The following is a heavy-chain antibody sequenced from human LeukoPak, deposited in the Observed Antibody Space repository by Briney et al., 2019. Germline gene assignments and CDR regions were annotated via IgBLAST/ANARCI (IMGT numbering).Heavy chain of an antibody. D-gene: IGHD3-10*01. J-gene: IGHJ4*02. CDR2: IYPADSTA. Sequence: GESLKISCKASGYSFTTYWIGWVRQVPGKGLEWVGIIYPADSTAKYSPSFQGQVTISVDKSISTAYLQWSRLEASDTAIYHCALHPAQGSGSLDYWGQGTLVTVSS. CDR3: ALHPAQGSGSLDY. CDR1: GYSFTTYW. V-gene: IGHV5-51*01.